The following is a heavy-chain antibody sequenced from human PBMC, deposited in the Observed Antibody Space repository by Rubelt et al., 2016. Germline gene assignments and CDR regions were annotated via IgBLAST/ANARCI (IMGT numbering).Heavy chain of an antibody. Sequence: GGSLRLSCAASGFTFSNAWMSWVRQAPGKGLEWVAVIWYDGSNKYYADSVKGRFTISRDNSKNTLYLQMNSLRAEDTAVYYCARVRLPTHWYFDLWGRGTLVTVSS. CDR1: GFTFSNAW. V-gene: IGHV3-33*08. CDR3: ARVRLPTHWYFDL. D-gene: IGHD6-25*01. J-gene: IGHJ2*01. CDR2: IWYDGSNK.